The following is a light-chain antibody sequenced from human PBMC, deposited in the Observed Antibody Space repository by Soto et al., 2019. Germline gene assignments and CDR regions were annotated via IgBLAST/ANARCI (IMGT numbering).Light chain of an antibody. CDR3: QQSYSTPRT. Sequence: DIQMTQSPSSLSASVGDRVAITCRVSQSINSYLNWYQQKPGKAPKLLIYAASTLQSGVPSRFSGSGSGTAFTLTISSLQPEDFATYYCQQSYSTPRTFGQGTKLEIK. V-gene: IGKV1-39*01. J-gene: IGKJ2*01. CDR2: AAS. CDR1: QSINSY.